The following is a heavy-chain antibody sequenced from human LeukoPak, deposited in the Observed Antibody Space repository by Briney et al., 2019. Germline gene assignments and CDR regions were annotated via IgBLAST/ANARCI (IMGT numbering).Heavy chain of an antibody. CDR2: ISHDGSKK. Sequence: PGGSLRLSCAASGPFFSSYSMHWIRQAPGKGLGWVAVISHDGSKKYYADSVKGRVSIFRDNSKNMFYLQMSRLRIEDTAVFYCARGDDTSVITNWLDPWGQGTLVTVSS. J-gene: IGHJ5*02. V-gene: IGHV3-30*04. CDR3: ARGDDTSVITNWLDP. D-gene: IGHD3-16*02. CDR1: GPFFSSYS.